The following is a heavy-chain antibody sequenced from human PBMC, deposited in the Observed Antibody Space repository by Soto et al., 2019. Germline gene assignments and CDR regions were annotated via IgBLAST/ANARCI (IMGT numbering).Heavy chain of an antibody. V-gene: IGHV3-53*01. CDR3: ARDSGMIRGNYGMDV. CDR2: IYSSGNI. D-gene: IGHD3-10*01. Sequence: EVQLVESGGGLIQPGGSLRLSCAASGFIVRSNYVTWVRQAPGKGLEWVSVIYSSGNIYYPDSVKGRFTTSRDNSQNTFFLQMNSLRAEDTAVYYCARDSGMIRGNYGMDVWGQGTTVIVSS. J-gene: IGHJ6*02. CDR1: GFIVRSNY.